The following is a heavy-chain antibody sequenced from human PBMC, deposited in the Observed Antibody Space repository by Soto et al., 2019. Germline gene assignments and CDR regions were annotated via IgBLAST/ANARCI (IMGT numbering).Heavy chain of an antibody. V-gene: IGHV3-23*01. CDR2: ISASGGLK. D-gene: IGHD1-26*01. Sequence: PGGSLGLSAAASGFTFTNYAMTWFSQTPVKGLEWVSGISASGGLKYYADAVQGRFTVSRDNSKNILYIQMDNLGDGDTALYYCAREVGAPSGWLDPWGQGTQVTGSS. CDR3: AREVGAPSGWLDP. J-gene: IGHJ5*02. CDR1: GFTFTNYA.